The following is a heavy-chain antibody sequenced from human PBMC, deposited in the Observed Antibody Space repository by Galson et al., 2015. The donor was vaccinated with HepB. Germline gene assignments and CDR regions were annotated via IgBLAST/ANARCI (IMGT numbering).Heavy chain of an antibody. CDR1: GGSISSGEYY. Sequence: TLSLTCTVSGGSISSGEYYWSWIRQPPGKGLEWIGYIYYSGSTYYSGSTYYNPSLKSRVTISLDTSKNQFSLKLSSVTAADPAVYYCARGSYDSGGYYADWGQGTLVTVSS. V-gene: IGHV4-30-4*01. J-gene: IGHJ4*02. D-gene: IGHD3-22*01. CDR3: ARGSYDSGGYYAD. CDR2: IYYSGSTYYSGST.